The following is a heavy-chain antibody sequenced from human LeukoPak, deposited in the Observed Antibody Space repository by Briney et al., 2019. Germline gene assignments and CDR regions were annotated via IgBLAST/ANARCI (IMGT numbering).Heavy chain of an antibody. CDR2: IRSDGSNG. J-gene: IGHJ4*02. CDR1: GFTFTDYG. V-gene: IGHV3-30*02. D-gene: IGHD1/OR15-1a*01. CDR3: VKDQPVCNK. Sequence: GGSLRLSCAASGFTFTDYGLHWARQAPGKGLEWVAFIRSDGSNGFYADSVKGRFFISRDNSKNALYLQMNSLRTEDTAVYYCVKDQPVCNKWGQGALVTVSS.